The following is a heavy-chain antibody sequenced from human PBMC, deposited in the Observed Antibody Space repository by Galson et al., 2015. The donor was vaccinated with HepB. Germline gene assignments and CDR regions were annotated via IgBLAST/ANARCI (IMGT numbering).Heavy chain of an antibody. J-gene: IGHJ5*02. CDR3: AKGYGLLDL. D-gene: IGHD4-17*01. Sequence: SLRLSCAASGFTFGSTAMTWVRQAPGKGLEWVSGISANGGSRFYAGSVKGRFTISRDNSKNTLSFQMNSLRAEDTAVYYCAKGYGLLDLWGRGTLVTVSS. CDR1: GFTFGSTA. CDR2: ISANGGSR. V-gene: IGHV3-23*01.